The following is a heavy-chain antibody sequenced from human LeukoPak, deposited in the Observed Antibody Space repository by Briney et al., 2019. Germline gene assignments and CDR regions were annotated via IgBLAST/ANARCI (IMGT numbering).Heavy chain of an antibody. J-gene: IGHJ3*02. CDR1: GYSFTSYW. CDR3: AIGGPGSGSYYRAFDI. CDR2: IYPGDSDT. V-gene: IGHV5-51*01. D-gene: IGHD3-10*01. Sequence: LGESLKISCKGSGYSFTSYWIGWVRQMPGKGLEWMGIIYPGDSDTRYSPSFQGQVTISADKSISTAYLQWSSLKASDTAMYYCAIGGPGSGSYYRAFDIWGQGTMVTVSS.